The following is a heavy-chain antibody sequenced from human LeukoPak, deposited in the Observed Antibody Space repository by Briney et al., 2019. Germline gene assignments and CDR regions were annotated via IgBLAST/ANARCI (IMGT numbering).Heavy chain of an antibody. Sequence: GGSLRLSCAASGFTFSSYSMNWVRQAPGKGLEWVSAISGSGGSTYYADSVKGRFTISRDNSKNTLYLQMNSLRAEDTAVYYCAKTTTYMITFGGVIEKYYFDYWGQGTLVTVSS. CDR1: GFTFSSYS. D-gene: IGHD3-16*02. V-gene: IGHV3-23*01. J-gene: IGHJ4*02. CDR2: ISGSGGST. CDR3: AKTTTYMITFGGVIEKYYFDY.